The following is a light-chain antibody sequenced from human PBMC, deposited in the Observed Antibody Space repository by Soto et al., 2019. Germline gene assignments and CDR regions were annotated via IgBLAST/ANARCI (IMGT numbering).Light chain of an antibody. CDR2: GAS. J-gene: IGKJ4*01. Sequence: EIVLTQSPGTLSLSPGERATLSCRPSQSVANTYLAWYQQKPGQAPRVLIHGASSRATGIPDRFSGSGSGTDFILTISRLEPEDFAVYYCQQYGSSPLTFGGGTKVEIK. V-gene: IGKV3-20*01. CDR1: QSVANTY. CDR3: QQYGSSPLT.